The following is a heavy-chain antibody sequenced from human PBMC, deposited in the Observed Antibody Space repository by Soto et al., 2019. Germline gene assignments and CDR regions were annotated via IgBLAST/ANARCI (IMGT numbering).Heavy chain of an antibody. Sequence: QVVESGGGLVQPGGSLRLSCAASGFAFSHYWMFWVRQAPGMGLEWVANIKEDGRERNYVDSVKGRFTISRDNAKNSLYLEMNSLRSEDTAVYYCAGDRGGRSGKDVWGKGTTVTVSS. CDR2: IKEDGRER. V-gene: IGHV3-7*01. J-gene: IGHJ6*04. D-gene: IGHD3-16*01. CDR1: GFAFSHYW. CDR3: AGDRGGRSGKDV.